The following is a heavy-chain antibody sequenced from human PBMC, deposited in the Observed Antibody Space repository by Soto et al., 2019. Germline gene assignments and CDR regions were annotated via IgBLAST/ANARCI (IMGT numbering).Heavy chain of an antibody. V-gene: IGHV3-33*01. J-gene: IGHJ4*02. CDR2: IWYDGSNK. CDR1: GFTFSSYG. Sequence: QVQLVESGGGVVQPGRSLRLSCAASGFTFSSYGMHWVRQAPGKGLEWAAVIWYDGSNKYYADSVKGRFTISRDNSKSTLYLQMTSLRAEDTAVYYCARRWTSSEFDYWGQGTLVAVSS. CDR3: ARRWTSSEFDY. D-gene: IGHD3-10*01.